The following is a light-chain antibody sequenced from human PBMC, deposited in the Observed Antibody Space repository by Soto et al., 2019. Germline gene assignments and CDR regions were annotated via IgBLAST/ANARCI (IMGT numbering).Light chain of an antibody. CDR3: QQYGSSRWT. CDR1: QSIRAY. Sequence: SPVPLSVSPGERSAFSCRASQSIRAYLAWYQQKPGQAPKPLIYGASSRATGVPARFSGSGFGTDFTLTISSLEPEDFAVYYCQQYGSSRWTFGQGTKVEIK. V-gene: IGKV3-20*01. J-gene: IGKJ1*01. CDR2: GAS.